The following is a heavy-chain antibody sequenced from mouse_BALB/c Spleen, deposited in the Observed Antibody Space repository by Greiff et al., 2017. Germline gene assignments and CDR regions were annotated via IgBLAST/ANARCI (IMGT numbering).Heavy chain of an antibody. CDR3: ARGLYGNYPYFDV. Sequence: DVKLVESGGGLVKPGGSLKLSCAASGFTFSSYAMSWVRQTPEKRLEWVASISSGGSTYYPDSVKGRFTISRDNARNILYLQMSSLRSEDTAMYYCARGLYGNYPYFDVWGAGTTVTVSS. CDR2: ISSGGST. D-gene: IGHD2-1*01. J-gene: IGHJ1*01. V-gene: IGHV5-6-5*01. CDR1: GFTFSSYA.